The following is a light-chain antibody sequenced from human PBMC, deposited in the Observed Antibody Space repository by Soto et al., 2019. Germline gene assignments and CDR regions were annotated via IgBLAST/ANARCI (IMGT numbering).Light chain of an antibody. Sequence: QSVLTQPPSVSGAPGQRVTISCTGSSSNIGAGYDVHWYQQLPGTAPKLLIYGNSNRPSGVPDRFSGSKSGTSASLAITGLQAEDEADYYCQSYDSSLFVVFGGGTKVNVL. V-gene: IGLV1-40*01. CDR2: GNS. CDR3: QSYDSSLFVV. CDR1: SSNIGAGYD. J-gene: IGLJ2*01.